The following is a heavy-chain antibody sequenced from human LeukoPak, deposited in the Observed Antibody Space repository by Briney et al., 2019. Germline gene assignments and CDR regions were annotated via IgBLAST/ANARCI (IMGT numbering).Heavy chain of an antibody. CDR1: GFSLSTSGM. Sequence: SGPTLVKPTQTLTLTCTFSGFSLSTSGMCVSWIRQPPGKGLEWIGEINHSGSTKNNPSLKSRVTISVDTSKNQFSLKLSSVTAADTAVYYCARGGDYWGQGTLVTVSS. CDR3: ARGGDY. J-gene: IGHJ4*02. V-gene: IGHV4-39*07. CDR2: INHSGST.